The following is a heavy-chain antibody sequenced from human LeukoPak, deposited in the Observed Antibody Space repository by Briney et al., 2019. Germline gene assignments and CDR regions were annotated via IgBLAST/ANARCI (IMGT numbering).Heavy chain of an antibody. D-gene: IGHD1-26*01. J-gene: IGHJ4*02. CDR2: INPSGGRT. Sequence: ASVKVSCKASGYTFTNYHMYWVRQAPGQGLEWMGIINPSGGRTSYAQKFQGRVTMTRNTSISTAYMELSSLRSEDTAVYYCARGPRRSGSYYGYWGQGTLVTVSS. CDR3: ARGPRRSGSYYGY. V-gene: IGHV1-46*01. CDR1: GYTFTNYH.